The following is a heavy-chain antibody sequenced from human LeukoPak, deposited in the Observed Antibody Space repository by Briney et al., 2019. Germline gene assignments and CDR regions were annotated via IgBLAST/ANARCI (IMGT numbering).Heavy chain of an antibody. D-gene: IGHD6-19*01. J-gene: IGHJ4*02. CDR2: ISGKGTT. Sequence: SETLSLTCAVSGVSINSHYWSWIRQSPRRRLEWIGHISGKGTTKYNPPLKSRVIISADTSKNHLSLNLTSVFAADTAIYYCARRDAGWNYCDYWGQGILVTVSS. V-gene: IGHV4-59*08. CDR1: GVSINSHY. CDR3: ARRDAGWNYCDY.